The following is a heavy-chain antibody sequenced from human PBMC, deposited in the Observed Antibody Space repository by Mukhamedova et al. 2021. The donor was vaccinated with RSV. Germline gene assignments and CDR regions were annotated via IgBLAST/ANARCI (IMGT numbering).Heavy chain of an antibody. Sequence: AEYMGGRFTISRDNSKSTLYLQVHTLRAEDTAVYYCAQKGGSTYWGAFDIWGQGTMVTVSS. D-gene: IGHD3-16*01. CDR3: AQKGGSTYWGAFDI. J-gene: IGHJ3*02. V-gene: IGHV3-23*01.